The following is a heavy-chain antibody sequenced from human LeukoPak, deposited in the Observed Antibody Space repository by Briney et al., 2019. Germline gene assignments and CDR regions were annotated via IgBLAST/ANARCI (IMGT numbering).Heavy chain of an antibody. D-gene: IGHD3-10*01. CDR1: GGSFSGYY. J-gene: IGHJ4*02. Sequence: SETLSLICAVYGGSFSGYYWSWIRQPPGKGLEWIGEINHSGSTNYNPSLKSRVTISVDRSKNQFSLKLSSVTAADTAVYYCARVLSNYFDYWGQGTLVTVSS. CDR2: INHSGST. V-gene: IGHV4-34*01. CDR3: ARVLSNYFDY.